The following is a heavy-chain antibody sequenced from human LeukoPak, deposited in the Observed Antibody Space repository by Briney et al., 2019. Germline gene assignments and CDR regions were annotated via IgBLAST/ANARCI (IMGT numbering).Heavy chain of an antibody. Sequence: PGGSLRLSCAASAFTFDDYDMSWVRHAPGKGLEWVSGINWNGGSTGYADSVKGRFTISRDNAKNSLYLQMNSLRAEDTALYYCARVASHYCSSTSCYPFDYWGQGTLVTVSS. V-gene: IGHV3-20*04. J-gene: IGHJ4*02. CDR1: AFTFDDYD. D-gene: IGHD2-2*01. CDR3: ARVASHYCSSTSCYPFDY. CDR2: INWNGGST.